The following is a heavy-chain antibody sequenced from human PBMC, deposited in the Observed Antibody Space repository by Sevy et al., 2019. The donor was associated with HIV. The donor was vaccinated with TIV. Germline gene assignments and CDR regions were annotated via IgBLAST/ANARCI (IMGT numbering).Heavy chain of an antibody. V-gene: IGHV3-23*01. J-gene: IGHJ6*02. CDR3: AKDAGDCSGGSCYYYGMDV. D-gene: IGHD2-15*01. Sequence: GESLKISCAVSGFTFSSYAMNWVRQAPGKGLEWVSDISGSGGSTYHADSVKGRFTISRDNSKNTLYLQMNSLRAEDTAVYYCAKDAGDCSGGSCYYYGMDVWGQGTTVTVSS. CDR1: GFTFSSYA. CDR2: ISGSGGST.